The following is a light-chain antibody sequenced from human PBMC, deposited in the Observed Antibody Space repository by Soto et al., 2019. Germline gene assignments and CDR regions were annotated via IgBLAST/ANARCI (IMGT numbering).Light chain of an antibody. CDR2: DAS. Sequence: EIVLTQSPATLSLSPGERATLSCRASQSVSSYLAWYQQKPGQAPRLLISDASSRATGIPARFSGSGSGTDFPLTSSRLADEDVAFYYCQQSSKWPWTFGQGTKVEIK. V-gene: IGKV3-11*01. CDR3: QQSSKWPWT. J-gene: IGKJ1*01. CDR1: QSVSSY.